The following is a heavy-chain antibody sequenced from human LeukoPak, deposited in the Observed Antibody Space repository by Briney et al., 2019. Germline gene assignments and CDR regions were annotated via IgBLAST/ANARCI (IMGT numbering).Heavy chain of an antibody. CDR2: IWYDGSNK. J-gene: IGHJ4*02. CDR3: ARGYDSSGYYHFDY. D-gene: IGHD3-22*01. CDR1: GFTFSSYG. V-gene: IGHV3-33*01. Sequence: GGSLRLSCAASGFTFSSYGMHWVRQAPGKELEWVAVIWYDGSNKYYADSVKGRFTISRDNSKNTLYLQMNSLRAEDTAVYYCARGYDSSGYYHFDYWGQGTLVTVSS.